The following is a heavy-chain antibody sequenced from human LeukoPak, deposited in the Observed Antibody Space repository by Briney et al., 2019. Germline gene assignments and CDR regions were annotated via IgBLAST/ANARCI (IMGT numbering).Heavy chain of an antibody. D-gene: IGHD3-16*01. CDR2: INPSSGGT. CDR1: GYTFTSYY. CDR3: ARLGSLGVTLVWGGPSRTTIDY. V-gene: IGHV1-2*02. Sequence: ASVKVSCKASGYTFTSYYIHWVRQAPGQAPEWLGWINPSSGGTDYAQKFQGRVTMTRDTSTNTAYMELTSLRSDDTAVYYCARLGSLGVTLVWGGPSRTTIDYWGQGTLVTVSS. J-gene: IGHJ4*02.